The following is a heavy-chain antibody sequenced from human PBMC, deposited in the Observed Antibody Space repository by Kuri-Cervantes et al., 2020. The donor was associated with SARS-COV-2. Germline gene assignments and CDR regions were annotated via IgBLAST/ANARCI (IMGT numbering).Heavy chain of an antibody. CDR2: ISYDGSNK. D-gene: IGHD3-3*01. CDR3: AKDSITIFGVVIAQEYFQH. J-gene: IGHJ1*01. CDR1: GFTFSSYA. V-gene: IGHV3-30-3*01. Sequence: SLKISCAASGFTFSSYAMHWVRQAPGKGLEWVAVISYDGSNKYYADSVKGRFTISRDNSKNTLYLQMNSLRAEDTAVYYYAKDSITIFGVVIAQEYFQHWGQGTLVTVSS.